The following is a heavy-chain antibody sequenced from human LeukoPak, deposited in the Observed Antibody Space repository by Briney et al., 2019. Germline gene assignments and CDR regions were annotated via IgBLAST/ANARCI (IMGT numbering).Heavy chain of an antibody. D-gene: IGHD3-22*01. J-gene: IGHJ5*02. CDR1: GFTFSSSV. CDR2: ISSSGDSI. Sequence: GGSLRLSCAASGFTFSSSVMNWVRQAPGKGLEWVSYISSSGDSIYYADSVKGRFTISRDSAKNSLYLQLNSLRAEDTAVYYCARERANYYDSSGYYDGSYNWFDPWGQGTLVTVSS. CDR3: ARERANYYDSSGYYDGSYNWFDP. V-gene: IGHV3-48*01.